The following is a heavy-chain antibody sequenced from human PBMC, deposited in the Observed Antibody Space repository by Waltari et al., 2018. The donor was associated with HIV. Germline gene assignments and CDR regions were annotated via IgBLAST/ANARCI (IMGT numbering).Heavy chain of an antibody. CDR3: ARPDPYGGNSDY. J-gene: IGHJ4*02. CDR1: GFTVRSNT. CDR2: IYRGVST. D-gene: IGHD4-17*01. Sequence: EVQLVESGGGLVQPGGSLRLACAASGFTVRSNTNSWVRQAPGKGLEWVSVIYRGVSTYYADSVKGRDCSSSVNSKNTLYRQINSLRADDTAVYYCARPDPYGGNSDYWGQGTLVTVSS. V-gene: IGHV3-66*01.